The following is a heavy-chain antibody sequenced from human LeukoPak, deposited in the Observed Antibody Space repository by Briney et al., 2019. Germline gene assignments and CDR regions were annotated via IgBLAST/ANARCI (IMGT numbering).Heavy chain of an antibody. CDR2: INPNNGGT. Sequence: GASVKVSCNTSGHTLTTYGFSWVRQVPGQGLEWMGWINPNNGGTNYAQKFEGRVIMTRDTSSTVYMEVRRLRSDDTAIYYCARDAQFTVVVPAAKLNYMDVWGKGTTVTVSS. D-gene: IGHD2-2*01. V-gene: IGHV1-18*01. CDR1: GHTLTTYG. J-gene: IGHJ6*03. CDR3: ARDAQFTVVVPAAKLNYMDV.